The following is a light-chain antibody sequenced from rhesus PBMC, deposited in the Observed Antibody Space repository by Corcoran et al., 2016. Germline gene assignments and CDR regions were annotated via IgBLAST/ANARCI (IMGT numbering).Light chain of an antibody. Sequence: DIQMTQSPSSLSASVGDTVTITCRASQGLSSYLAWYQQKPGNTPKLRIYTTSTLQRGVPSRFSGSGSGTDFTLTISSVQPEDFATDYCKKHNSYPPTFGQGTKVESK. CDR2: TTS. CDR3: KKHNSYPPT. CDR1: QGLSSY. J-gene: IGKJ1*01. V-gene: IGKV1-25*01.